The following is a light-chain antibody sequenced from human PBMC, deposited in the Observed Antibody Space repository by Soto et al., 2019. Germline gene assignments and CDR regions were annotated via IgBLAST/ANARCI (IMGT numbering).Light chain of an antibody. Sequence: EIVLTQSPGTLSLSPGERATLSCSASQSVSSGYLAWYQQKPGQAPRLLIYGASSRATGIPDRFSGSGSGTEFTFTISSLQPEDFATYYCQQLNSYPYTFAQGTKVDIK. CDR1: QSVSSGY. J-gene: IGKJ2*01. CDR2: GAS. CDR3: QQLNSYPYT. V-gene: IGKV3-20*01.